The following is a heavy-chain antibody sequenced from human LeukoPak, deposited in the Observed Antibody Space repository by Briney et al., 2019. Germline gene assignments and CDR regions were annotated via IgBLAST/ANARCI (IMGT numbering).Heavy chain of an antibody. CDR1: GFIFSSYA. J-gene: IGHJ4*02. V-gene: IGHV3-30-3*01. CDR2: ISYDGTNK. D-gene: IGHD6-19*01. Sequence: GGSLRLSCEASGFIFSSYALHWVRQVPGVGLEWVAVISYDGTNKYYADSVKGRFTISRDNSKNTPSLQMNSLRGDDTAVFYCARDPGLGYRSGWYQDYFDYWGQGTLVTVSS. CDR3: ARDPGLGYRSGWYQDYFDY.